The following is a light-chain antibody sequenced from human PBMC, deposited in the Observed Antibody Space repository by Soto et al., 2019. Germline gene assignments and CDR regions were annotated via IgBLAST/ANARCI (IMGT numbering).Light chain of an antibody. J-gene: IGLJ2*01. CDR2: EVD. CDR1: NSDIGTYNS. V-gene: IGLV2-14*01. Sequence: QSALTQPASVSGSPGQSITISCTGTNSDIGTYNSVSWYQQHPDKAPKLMIYEVDYRPSGISNRFSGSKSGNTASLTISGLRAEDEAHYYCSSYTNSGTVVFGGGTQLTVL. CDR3: SSYTNSGTVV.